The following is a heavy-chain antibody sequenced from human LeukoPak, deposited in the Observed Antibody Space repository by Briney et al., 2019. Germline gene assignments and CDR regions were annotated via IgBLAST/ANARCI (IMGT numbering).Heavy chain of an antibody. V-gene: IGHV3-74*01. CDR1: GFTFSSYW. J-gene: IGHJ5*02. CDR3: ARQGGYCIGDNCRGLDP. Sequence: GGSLRLSCAAAGFTFSSYWMHWVRQAPGKGLVWVSRIKSDGSSTTYADSVKGRFTISRDNAKKTLYLQMNSLRAEDTAVYYCARQGGYCIGDNCRGLDPWGQGTLVTVSS. D-gene: IGHD2-15*01. CDR2: IKSDGSST.